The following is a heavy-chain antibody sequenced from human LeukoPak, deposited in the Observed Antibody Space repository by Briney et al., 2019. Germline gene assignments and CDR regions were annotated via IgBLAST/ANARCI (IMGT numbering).Heavy chain of an antibody. CDR3: ARGVYIAAAQYGY. J-gene: IGHJ4*02. Sequence: PSETLSLTCTVSGDSISGYYWSWIRQSPGKGLEWIANIYYSGTTNYNPSLKSRATVSVDTSKNQFSLKLSSVTAADTAVYYCARGVYIAAAQYGYWGQGTLVTVSS. CDR1: GDSISGYY. V-gene: IGHV4-59*01. D-gene: IGHD6-13*01. CDR2: IYYSGTT.